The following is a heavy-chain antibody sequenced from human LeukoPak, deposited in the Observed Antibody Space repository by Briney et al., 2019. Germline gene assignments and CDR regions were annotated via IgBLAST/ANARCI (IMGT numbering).Heavy chain of an antibody. Sequence: PGGSLRLSCAASGFTFSSYWMHWVRQAPGKGLVWVSRINSDGSSTSYADSVKGRFTISRDNAKNTLYLQMNSLRAEDTAVYYCARDWGLSGWKTYFDYWGQGTLVTVS. CDR3: ARDWGLSGWKTYFDY. CDR1: GFTFSSYW. J-gene: IGHJ4*02. V-gene: IGHV3-74*01. CDR2: INSDGSST. D-gene: IGHD6-19*01.